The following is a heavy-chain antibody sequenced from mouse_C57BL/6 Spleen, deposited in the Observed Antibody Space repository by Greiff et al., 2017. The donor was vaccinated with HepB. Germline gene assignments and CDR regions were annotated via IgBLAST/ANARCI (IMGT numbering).Heavy chain of an antibody. D-gene: IGHD1-1*01. CDR3: ARRGNYYGSSYDFDV. V-gene: IGHV1-69*01. J-gene: IGHJ1*03. CDR2: IDPSDSYT. Sequence: QVQLQQPGAELVMPGASVKLSCKASGYTFTSYWMHWVKQRPGQGLEWIGEIDPSDSYTNYNQKFKGKSTLTVDKSSSTAYMQLSSLTSEDSAVYYCARRGNYYGSSYDFDVWGTGTTVTVSS. CDR1: GYTFTSYW.